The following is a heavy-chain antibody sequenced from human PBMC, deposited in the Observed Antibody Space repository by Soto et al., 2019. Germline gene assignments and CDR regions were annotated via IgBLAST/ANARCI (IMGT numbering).Heavy chain of an antibody. D-gene: IGHD3-22*01. CDR3: ATDVFYYDRSGYVEP. CDR1: GYTLTELS. Sequence: QVQLVQSGAEVKKPGASVKVSCKVSGYTLTELSMHWVRQAPGKGLEWMGGFDPEDGETIYAQKCQGRVTMTEDTTTDTAYMELSSLRSEDTAVYYCATDVFYYDRSGYVEPWGQGTLVTVSS. J-gene: IGHJ5*02. CDR2: FDPEDGET. V-gene: IGHV1-24*01.